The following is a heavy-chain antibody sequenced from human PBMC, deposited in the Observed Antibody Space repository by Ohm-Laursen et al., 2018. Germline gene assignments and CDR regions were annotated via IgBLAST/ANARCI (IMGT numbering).Heavy chain of an antibody. V-gene: IGHV3-30*18. CDR2: ISYDGSNK. Sequence: SLRLSCAASGFSFSSHGMHWVRQAPGKGLEWVAVISYDGSNKYYADSVKGRFTISRDNSKNTLYLQMNSLRAEDTAVYYCAKGIQWLVQWDWFDPWGQGTLVTVSS. CDR1: GFSFSSHG. CDR3: AKGIQWLVQWDWFDP. J-gene: IGHJ5*02. D-gene: IGHD6-19*01.